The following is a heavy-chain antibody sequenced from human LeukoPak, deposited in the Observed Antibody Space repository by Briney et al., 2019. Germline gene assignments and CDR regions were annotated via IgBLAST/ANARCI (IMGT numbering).Heavy chain of an antibody. CDR1: GFTFSSYS. V-gene: IGHV3-48*02. CDR2: ISSSSSTI. J-gene: IGHJ4*02. Sequence: PGGSLTLSCAASGFTFSSYSMNWVRQAPGKGLEWVSYISSSSSTIYYADSVKGRFTISRDNAKNSLYLQMNNLRDQDTVLYYDARGLTVTLALYYWGQGTLVAVSS. D-gene: IGHD4-17*01. CDR3: ARGLTVTLALYY.